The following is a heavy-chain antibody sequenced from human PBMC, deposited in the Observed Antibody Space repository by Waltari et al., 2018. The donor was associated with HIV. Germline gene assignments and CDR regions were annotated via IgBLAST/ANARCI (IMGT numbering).Heavy chain of an antibody. CDR2: IIPILGIA. V-gene: IGHV1-69*04. CDR3: ASALQGRDWFDP. Sequence: QVQLVQSGAEVKKPGSSVKVSCKASGGTFSSYAISWVRQAPGQGLEWMGRIIPILGIANYAQKFQGRVTITADKSTSTAYMELSSLRSEDTAVYYCASALQGRDWFDPWGQGTLVTVSS. D-gene: IGHD3-10*01. J-gene: IGHJ5*02. CDR1: GGTFSSYA.